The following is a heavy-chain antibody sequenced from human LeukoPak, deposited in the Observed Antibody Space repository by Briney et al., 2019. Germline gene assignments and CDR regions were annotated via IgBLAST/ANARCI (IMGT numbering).Heavy chain of an antibody. CDR3: ARGPRYSSSWTMYNWFDP. Sequence: SETLSLTCAVYGGSFSGYYWSWIRQPPGKGLEWIGEINHSGSTNYNPSLKSRVTISVDTSKNQFSLKLSSVTAADTAVYYCARGPRYSSSWTMYNWFDPWSQGTLVTVSS. J-gene: IGHJ5*02. CDR1: GGSFSGYY. CDR2: INHSGST. D-gene: IGHD6-13*01. V-gene: IGHV4-34*01.